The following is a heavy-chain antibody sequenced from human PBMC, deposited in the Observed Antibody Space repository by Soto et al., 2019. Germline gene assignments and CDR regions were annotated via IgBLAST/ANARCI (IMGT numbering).Heavy chain of an antibody. CDR3: AREHGCGGDCYLTAIDI. CDR2: IYYSGST. D-gene: IGHD2-21*02. CDR1: GGSISSGGYY. J-gene: IGHJ3*02. V-gene: IGHV4-31*03. Sequence: SETLSLTCTVSGGSISSGGYYWSWIRQHPGKGLEWIGHIYYSGSTYYNPSLKSRVTISVDTSKNQFSLKLSSVTAADTAVYYCAREHGCGGDCYLTAIDIWGQGTMVTVSS.